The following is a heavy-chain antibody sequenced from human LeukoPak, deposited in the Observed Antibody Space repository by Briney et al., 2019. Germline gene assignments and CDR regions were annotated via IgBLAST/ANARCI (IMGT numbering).Heavy chain of an antibody. Sequence: ASVKVSCKASGGTFSSYAISWVRQAPGQGLEWMGGIIPIFGTANYAQKFQGRVTITADKSTSTAYMELSSLRSEDTAVYYCARCSGWYLMYFDYWGQGTLVTVSS. J-gene: IGHJ4*02. CDR1: GGTFSSYA. V-gene: IGHV1-69*06. D-gene: IGHD6-19*01. CDR3: ARCSGWYLMYFDY. CDR2: IIPIFGTA.